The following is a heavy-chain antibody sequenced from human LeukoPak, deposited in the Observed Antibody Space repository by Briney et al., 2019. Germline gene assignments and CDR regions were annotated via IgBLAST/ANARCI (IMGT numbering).Heavy chain of an antibody. V-gene: IGHV4-59*08. J-gene: IGHJ4*02. CDR2: IYGSGST. CDR1: GGSISSHY. Sequence: PSETLSLTCSVSGGSISSHYWSWIRQPPGKGLEWIGCIYGSGSTNYNPSLKSQVTISVDTSKNQFSLKLSSVTAADTAVYYCARGPKHYDILTGIDYWGQGTLVTVSS. D-gene: IGHD3-9*01. CDR3: ARGPKHYDILTGIDY.